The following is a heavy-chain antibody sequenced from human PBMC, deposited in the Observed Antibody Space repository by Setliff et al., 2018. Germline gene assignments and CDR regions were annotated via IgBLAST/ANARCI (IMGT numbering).Heavy chain of an antibody. CDR2: XXXXXXX. CDR1: GLPISIGYY. J-gene: IGHJ4*02. Sequence: SETLSLTCTVSGLPISIGYYWGWIRQSPXXXXXWXXXXXXXXXXXXXXXXXXXXTISVXXSKNQFFLELRSVTAADTVVYYCARDGPYYCKGGNCYDLWGQGALVTVSS. V-gene: IGHV4-38-2*02. D-gene: IGHD2-15*01. CDR3: ARDGPYYCKGGNCYDL.